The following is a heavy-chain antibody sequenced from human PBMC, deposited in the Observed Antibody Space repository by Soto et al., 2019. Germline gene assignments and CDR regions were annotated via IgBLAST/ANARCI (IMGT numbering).Heavy chain of an antibody. CDR3: ARGGLTMIVVVPNWFDP. Sequence: VKVSCKASGGTFSSYAISWVRQAPGQGLEWMGGIIPIFGTANYAQKFQGRVTITADESTSTAYMELSSLRSEDTAVYYCARGGLTMIVVVPNWFDPWGQGTLVTVS. J-gene: IGHJ5*02. V-gene: IGHV1-69*13. CDR1: GGTFSSYA. D-gene: IGHD3-22*01. CDR2: IIPIFGTA.